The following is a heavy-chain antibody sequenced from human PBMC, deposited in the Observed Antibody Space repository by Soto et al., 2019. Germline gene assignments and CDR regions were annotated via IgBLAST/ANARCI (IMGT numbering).Heavy chain of an antibody. CDR1: GFTCNNYA. Sequence: EVQLLESGGGVVQPGGSLRLSCAASGFTCNNYALNWVRQAPGKGLEWVSSISGTGGSTFYAGSAKGRFTSSRDNSKNTLFLQMTSLRAEDTAVYYCGKGNSKWGTGDAFDIWGQGTMVTVSS. J-gene: IGHJ3*02. V-gene: IGHV3-23*01. D-gene: IGHD7-27*01. CDR3: GKGNSKWGTGDAFDI. CDR2: ISGTGGST.